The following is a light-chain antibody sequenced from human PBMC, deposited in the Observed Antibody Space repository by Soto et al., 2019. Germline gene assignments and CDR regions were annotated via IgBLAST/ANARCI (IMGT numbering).Light chain of an antibody. Sequence: DIQMTQSPSSLSASVGDGVTITCRASQNIISHLAWYQQKPEKAPKSLIYFASTLQSGVPSRFSASGSGTDFTLTISSLQPEDFATYYCQQFRSFPITFGQGTRLEIK. CDR2: FAS. CDR1: QNIISH. CDR3: QQFRSFPIT. V-gene: IGKV1-16*01. J-gene: IGKJ5*01.